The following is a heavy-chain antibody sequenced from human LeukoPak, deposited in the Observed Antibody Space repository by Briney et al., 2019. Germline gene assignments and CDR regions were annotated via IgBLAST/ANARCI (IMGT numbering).Heavy chain of an antibody. Sequence: SQTLSLTCTVSGGSISSGDYYWRWIRQPPGKGLEWIGCIYYSGSTYYNPSLKSRVTISVDTSKNQFSLKLSSVTAADTAVYYCARDSDYYDSSGYPGGYWGQGTLVTVSA. J-gene: IGHJ4*02. CDR1: GGSISSGDYY. D-gene: IGHD3-22*01. V-gene: IGHV4-30-4*01. CDR3: ARDSDYYDSSGYPGGY. CDR2: IYYSGST.